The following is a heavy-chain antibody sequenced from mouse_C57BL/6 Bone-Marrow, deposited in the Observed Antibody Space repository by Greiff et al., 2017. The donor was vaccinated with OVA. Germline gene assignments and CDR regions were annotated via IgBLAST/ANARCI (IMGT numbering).Heavy chain of an antibody. D-gene: IGHD1-1*01. CDR2: ISYDGSN. Sequence: VQLKESGPGLVKPSQSLSLTCSVTGYSITSGYYWNWIRQFPGNKLEWMGYISYDGSNNYNPSLKNRISITRDTSKNQFFLKLNSVTTEDTATYYCARAHYGSSDYWGQGTTLTVSS. CDR3: ARAHYGSSDY. CDR1: GYSITSGYY. J-gene: IGHJ2*01. V-gene: IGHV3-6*01.